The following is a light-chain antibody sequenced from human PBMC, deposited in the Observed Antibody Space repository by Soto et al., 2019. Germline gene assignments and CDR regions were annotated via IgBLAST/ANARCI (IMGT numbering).Light chain of an antibody. Sequence: QSVLTQPHSASGPPGQSVTISCTGTSSDVGGYNYVSWYQQHPGKAPKLIIYDVRERPSGVPDRFSGSKSGNTASLTVSGLQAEDEADYYCTSYAGRDMFVFGNGTKLTVL. J-gene: IGLJ1*01. CDR3: TSYAGRDMFV. V-gene: IGLV2-8*01. CDR1: SSDVGGYNY. CDR2: DVR.